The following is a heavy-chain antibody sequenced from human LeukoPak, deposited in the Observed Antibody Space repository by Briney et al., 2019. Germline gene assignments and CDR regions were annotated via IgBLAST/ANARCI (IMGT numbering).Heavy chain of an antibody. CDR3: ARVSHEYFDY. Sequence: PSETLSLTCTVSGGSLSSYYWSWIRQPPGKGLEWIGYIYYSGSTNYNPSLKSRVTISVDTSKNQFSLKLSSVTAADTAVYSCARVSHEYFDYWGQGTLVTVSS. V-gene: IGHV4-59*13. CDR1: GGSLSSYY. CDR2: IYYSGST. J-gene: IGHJ4*02.